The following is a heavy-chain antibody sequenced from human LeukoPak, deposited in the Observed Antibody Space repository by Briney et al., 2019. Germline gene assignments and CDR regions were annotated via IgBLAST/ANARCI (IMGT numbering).Heavy chain of an antibody. J-gene: IGHJ3*02. CDR3: ARGIQYYYDSKQNAFEI. D-gene: IGHD3-22*01. CDR2: MNPNSGNT. Sequence: ASVKVSCKASGYTLTSYDINWVRQATGQGLEWMGWMNPNSGNTGYAQKFQGRVTITRNTSISTAYMELSSLRSEDTAVYYCARGIQYYYDSKQNAFEIWGQGTMVTVSS. CDR1: GYTLTSYD. V-gene: IGHV1-8*03.